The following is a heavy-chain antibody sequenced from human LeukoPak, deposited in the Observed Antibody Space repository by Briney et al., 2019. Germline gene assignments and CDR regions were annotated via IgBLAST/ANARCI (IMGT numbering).Heavy chain of an antibody. Sequence: PSETLSLTCAVSGGSISTYYWSWIRQPAGKGLEWIGYIYYSGSTNYNPSLKSRVTISVDTSKNQFSLKLSSVTAADTAVYYCARHTTTLSSFYYYYYMDVWGKGTTVTVSS. CDR1: GGSISTYY. J-gene: IGHJ6*03. CDR3: ARHTTTLSSFYYYYYMDV. CDR2: IYYSGST. D-gene: IGHD4-17*01. V-gene: IGHV4-59*01.